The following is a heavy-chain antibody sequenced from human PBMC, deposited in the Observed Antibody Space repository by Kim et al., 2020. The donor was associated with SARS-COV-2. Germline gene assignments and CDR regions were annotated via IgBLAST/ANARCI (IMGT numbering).Heavy chain of an antibody. D-gene: IGHD6-6*01. CDR1: GFTFSSYS. CDR3: ARDYSSSSDLVGLGTNWFDP. CDR2: ISSSSSYI. V-gene: IGHV3-21*01. Sequence: GGSLRLSCAASGFTFSSYSMNWVRQAPGKGLEWVSSISSSSSYIYYADSVKGRFTISRDNAKNSLYLQMNNLRAEDTAVYYCARDYSSSSDLVGLGTNWFDPWGQGTLVTVSS. J-gene: IGHJ5*02.